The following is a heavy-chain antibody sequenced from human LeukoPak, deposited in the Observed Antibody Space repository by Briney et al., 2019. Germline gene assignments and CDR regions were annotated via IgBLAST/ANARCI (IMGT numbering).Heavy chain of an antibody. D-gene: IGHD5-24*01. Sequence: ASVKVSCKASGYTFTSYGISWVRQAPGQGLEWMGWISAYNGNTNYAQKFQGRVTITADKSTSTAYMELSSLRSEDTAVYYCARSLPRDTISSWYFDLWGRGTLVTVSS. CDR2: ISAYNGNT. J-gene: IGHJ2*01. CDR3: ARSLPRDTISSWYFDL. CDR1: GYTFTSYG. V-gene: IGHV1-18*01.